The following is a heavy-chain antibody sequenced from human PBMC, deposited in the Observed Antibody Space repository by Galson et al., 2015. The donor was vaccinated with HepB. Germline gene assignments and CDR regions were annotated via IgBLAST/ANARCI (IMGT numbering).Heavy chain of an antibody. Sequence: SLRLSCAASGFTFDDYAMHWVRQAPGKGLGWVSGISWNSGSIGYADSVKGRFTISRDNAKNSLYLQMNSLRAEDTALYYCAKARGLGEELYYYYGMDVWGQGTTVTVSS. CDR2: ISWNSGSI. CDR1: GFTFDDYA. V-gene: IGHV3-9*01. D-gene: IGHD1-26*01. J-gene: IGHJ6*02. CDR3: AKARGLGEELYYYYGMDV.